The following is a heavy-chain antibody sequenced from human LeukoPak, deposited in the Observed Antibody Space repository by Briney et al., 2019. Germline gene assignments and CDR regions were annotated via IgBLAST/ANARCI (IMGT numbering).Heavy chain of an antibody. CDR3: ARGAAKLYYDSSGYSPFDY. CDR2: IIPIFGTA. Sequence: SVKVSCKASGGTFSSYAISWVRQAPGQGLEWMGGIIPIFGTANYAQKFQGRVTITTDESTSTAYMELSSLRSEDTAVYYCARGAAKLYYDSSGYSPFDYWGQGTLVTVSS. J-gene: IGHJ4*02. V-gene: IGHV1-69*05. D-gene: IGHD3-22*01. CDR1: GGTFSSYA.